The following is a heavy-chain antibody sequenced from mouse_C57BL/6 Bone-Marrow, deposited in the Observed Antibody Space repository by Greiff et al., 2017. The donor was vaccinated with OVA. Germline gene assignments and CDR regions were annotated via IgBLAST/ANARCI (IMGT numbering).Heavy chain of an antibody. J-gene: IGHJ4*01. CDR1: GFTFSSYA. Sequence: EVKLVESGEGLVKPGGSLKLSCAASGFTFSSYAMSWVRQTPEKRLEWVAYISSGGDYIYYADTVKGRFTISRDNARNTLYLQMSSLKSEDTAMYYCTRDYYYGSSYGKVDYWGQGTSVTVSS. V-gene: IGHV5-9-1*02. D-gene: IGHD1-1*01. CDR3: TRDYYYGSSYGKVDY. CDR2: ISSGGDYI.